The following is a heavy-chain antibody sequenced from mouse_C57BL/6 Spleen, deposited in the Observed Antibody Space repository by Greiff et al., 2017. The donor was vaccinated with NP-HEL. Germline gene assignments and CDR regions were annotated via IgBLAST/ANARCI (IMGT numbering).Heavy chain of an antibody. CDR1: GFTFSSYA. D-gene: IGHD2-4*01. CDR3: ARGSTMITTEFAY. V-gene: IGHV5-4*01. J-gene: IGHJ3*01. Sequence: EVQLVESGGGLVKPGGSLKLSCAASGFTFSSYAMSWVRQTPEKRLEWVATISDGGSYTYYPDNVKGRFTISRDNAKNNLYLQMSHMKSEDTAMYYCARGSTMITTEFAYWGQGTLVTVSA. CDR2: ISDGGSYT.